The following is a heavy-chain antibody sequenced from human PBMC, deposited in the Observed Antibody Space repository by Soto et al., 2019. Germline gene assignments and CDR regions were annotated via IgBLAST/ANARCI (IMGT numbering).Heavy chain of an antibody. Sequence: VGPVKVSFKASGYTFTSYGISWVRQAPGQGLEWMGWISAYNGNTNYAQKLQGRVTMTTDTSTSTAYMELRSLRSDDTAVYYCARTWIQLWDFDYWGQGTLVTVSS. J-gene: IGHJ4*02. CDR1: GYTFTSYG. CDR3: ARTWIQLWDFDY. D-gene: IGHD5-18*01. CDR2: ISAYNGNT. V-gene: IGHV1-18*01.